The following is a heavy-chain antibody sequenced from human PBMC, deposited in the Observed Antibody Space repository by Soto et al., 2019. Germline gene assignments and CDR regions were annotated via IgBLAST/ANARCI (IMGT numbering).Heavy chain of an antibody. CDR2: AHHSGCT. J-gene: IGHJ4*02. Sequence: XXTLSLPFTVSGDSMTSSNWWNWVRQPPGKGLEWIGEAHHSGCTNYNPSLKSRVTISVDRSQSHFSLQLTSVTAADTAVYYCARSEATALDYWGQGTLVTVSS. CDR3: ARSEATALDY. V-gene: IGHV4-4*02. CDR1: GDSMTSSNW.